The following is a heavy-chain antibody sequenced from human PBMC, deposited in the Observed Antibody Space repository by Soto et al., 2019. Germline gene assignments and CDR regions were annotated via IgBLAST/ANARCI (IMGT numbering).Heavy chain of an antibody. CDR3: ARDPRVTIARDAFDI. D-gene: IGHD3-10*01. CDR1: GYTFTSYG. Sequence: ASVKVSCKASGYTFTSYGISWVRQAPGQGLEWMGWISAYNGNTNYAQKLQGRVTMTTDTSTSTAYMELRSLRSDDTAVYYCARDPRVTIARDAFDIWGQGTMVTVAS. CDR2: ISAYNGNT. J-gene: IGHJ3*02. V-gene: IGHV1-18*01.